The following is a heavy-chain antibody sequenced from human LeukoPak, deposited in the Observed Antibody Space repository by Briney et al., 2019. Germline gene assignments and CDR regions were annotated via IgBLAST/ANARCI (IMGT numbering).Heavy chain of an antibody. V-gene: IGHV3-30-3*01. D-gene: IGHD2-2*01. Sequence: PGGSLRLSCAASGFTFSSYAMHWVRQAPGKGLEWVAVISYDGNNKYYADSVKGRFTISRDNSKNTLYLQMNSLRAEDTAVYYCAREDIVVVSFDYWGQGTLVTVSS. CDR2: ISYDGNNK. CDR3: AREDIVVVSFDY. CDR1: GFTFSSYA. J-gene: IGHJ4*02.